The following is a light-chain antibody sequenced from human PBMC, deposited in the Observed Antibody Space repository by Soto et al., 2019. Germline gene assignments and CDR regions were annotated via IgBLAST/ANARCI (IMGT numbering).Light chain of an antibody. V-gene: IGKV1-39*01. CDR1: QTVSNH. J-gene: IGKJ1*01. CDR3: QQTYSTPPT. CDR2: AAS. Sequence: DIQMTQSPSSLSASVGDGVTITCRTSQTVSNHLNWYQQKPGKAPKLLIYAASNLHSGVPSRFSGSGSGTDFTLTISSLQPEDFATYHCQQTYSTPPTFGQGTKVEIK.